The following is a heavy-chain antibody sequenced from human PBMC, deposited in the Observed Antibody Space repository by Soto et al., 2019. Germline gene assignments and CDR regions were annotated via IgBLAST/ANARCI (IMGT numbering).Heavy chain of an antibody. CDR2: ISFSSTNI. V-gene: IGHV3-21*01. Sequence: EVQLVESGGGLVKPGGSLRLSGAASGFTFSSYTMNWVRQAPGKGLEWVSSISFSSTNIHYADSVKGRFTISRDNAKNSLYLQMNSLGAEDTAVYYCARGAGDLPYWGQGTLVTVSS. J-gene: IGHJ4*02. CDR3: ARGAGDLPY. CDR1: GFTFSSYT. D-gene: IGHD6-19*01.